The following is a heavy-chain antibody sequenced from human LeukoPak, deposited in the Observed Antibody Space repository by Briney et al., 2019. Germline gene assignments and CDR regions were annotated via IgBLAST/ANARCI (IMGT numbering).Heavy chain of an antibody. V-gene: IGHV3-53*01. D-gene: IGHD6-13*01. J-gene: IGHJ4*02. Sequence: PGGSLRLSCAASGFTVSSNYMSWVRQAPGKGLEWVSVIYSGGSTYYADSVKGRFTISRDNSKNTLYLQMNSLRAEDTAVYYCARDRGSSWFFAFDYWGQGTLVTVSS. CDR1: GFTVSSNY. CDR2: IYSGGST. CDR3: ARDRGSSWFFAFDY.